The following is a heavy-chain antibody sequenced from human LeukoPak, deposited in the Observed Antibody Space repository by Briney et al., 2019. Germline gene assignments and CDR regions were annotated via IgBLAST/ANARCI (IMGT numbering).Heavy chain of an antibody. CDR2: IYYSGHT. CDR1: GDSISSSSCY. CDR3: ARHASGSYNNFQH. J-gene: IGHJ1*01. D-gene: IGHD1-26*01. Sequence: SETLSLTCTVSGDSISSSSCYWGWIRQPPGKGLEWIGSIYYSGHTYYNPSLKSRVTISIDTSKTQFSLNLISVTAADTAVYYCARHASGSYNNFQHWGQGTLVTVSS. V-gene: IGHV4-39*01.